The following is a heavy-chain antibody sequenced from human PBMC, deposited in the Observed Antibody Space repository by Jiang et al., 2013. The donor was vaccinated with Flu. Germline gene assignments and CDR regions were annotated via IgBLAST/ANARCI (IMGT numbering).Heavy chain of an antibody. CDR2: ISAYNGNT. CDR3: ATSQTKYFWSGSYYFDY. V-gene: IGHV1-18*01. Sequence: SVKVSCKASGYTFTSYGISWVRQAPGQGLEWMGWISAYNGNTNYAQKLQGRVTMTTDTSTSTAYMELRSLRSDDTAVYYCATSQTKYFWSGSYYFDYWGQGTLVTVSS. CDR1: GYTFTSYG. J-gene: IGHJ4*02. D-gene: IGHD3-3*01.